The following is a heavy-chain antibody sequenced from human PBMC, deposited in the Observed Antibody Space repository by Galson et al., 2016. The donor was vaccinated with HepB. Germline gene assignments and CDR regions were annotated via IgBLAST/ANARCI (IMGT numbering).Heavy chain of an antibody. CDR2: IDPSDSYT. CDR1: GYSFTSYW. Sequence: QSGAEVKEPGESLRISCKGSGYSFTSYWISWLRQMPGKGLEWMGRIDPSDSYTNYSPSFEGHVTISADKSIHTAYLQWSRLKASDTATYYCASLRGDASGSYYYYDAMDVWGQGTTVTVSS. V-gene: IGHV5-10-1*01. CDR3: ASLRGDASGSYYYYDAMDV. J-gene: IGHJ6*02. D-gene: IGHD3-10*01.